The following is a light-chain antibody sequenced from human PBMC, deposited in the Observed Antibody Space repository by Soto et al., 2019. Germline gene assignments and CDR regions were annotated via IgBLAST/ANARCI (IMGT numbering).Light chain of an antibody. V-gene: IGKV1-12*01. J-gene: IGKJ4*01. CDR2: IAS. CDR3: QMSKTFPLS. CDR1: QDINSW. Sequence: DIQMTQSPSSVSASVGDRVTITCRASQDINSWLTWYQQKPGKAPKVLIYIASRLQSGVPSRFSGRGSGTGFSLTLSNLQSEDGASYFWQMSKTFPLSFGGGTKVDI.